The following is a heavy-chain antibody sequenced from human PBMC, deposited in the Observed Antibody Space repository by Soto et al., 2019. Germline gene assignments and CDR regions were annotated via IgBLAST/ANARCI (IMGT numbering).Heavy chain of an antibody. V-gene: IGHV1-69*13. J-gene: IGHJ5*02. CDR2: IIPIFGTA. CDR1: GGTFSSYA. CDR3: ARTPLRKSWFDP. Sequence: ASVKVSCKASGGTFSSYAISWVRQAPGQGLEWMGGIIPIFGTANYAQKFQGRVTITADESTSTAYMELSSLRSEDTAVYYCARTPLRKSWFDPWGQGTLVTVSS. D-gene: IGHD4-17*01.